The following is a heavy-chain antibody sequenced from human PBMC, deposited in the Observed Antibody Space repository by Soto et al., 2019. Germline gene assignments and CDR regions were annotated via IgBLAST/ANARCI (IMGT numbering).Heavy chain of an antibody. Sequence: GGSLRLSCEASGFPFDNYAMSWVRQAPGKGLEWVSAISGGSPKEFYAESVKGRFTISRDNSKNTLYLQMNSLRAEDTAVYYCAKDRGDGYNPTFYYYYYYGMDVWGQGTTVTVSS. CDR1: GFPFDNYA. CDR2: ISGGSPKE. V-gene: IGHV3-23*01. CDR3: AKDRGDGYNPTFYYYYYYGMDV. J-gene: IGHJ6*02. D-gene: IGHD3-10*01.